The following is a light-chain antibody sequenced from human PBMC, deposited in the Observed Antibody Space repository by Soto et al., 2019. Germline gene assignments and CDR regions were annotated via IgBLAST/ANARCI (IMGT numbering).Light chain of an antibody. J-gene: IGLJ1*01. Sequence: QSALTQPASVSGSPGQSITISCTGTSSDVGGYAYVSWYQQHPGKAPKLMIYEVSNRPSGVSNRFSGSKSGNTASLTISGLQAEDEAEYYCSSYTSNSTPYVFGTGTKVTVL. CDR3: SSYTSNSTPYV. V-gene: IGLV2-14*01. CDR1: SSDVGGYAY. CDR2: EVS.